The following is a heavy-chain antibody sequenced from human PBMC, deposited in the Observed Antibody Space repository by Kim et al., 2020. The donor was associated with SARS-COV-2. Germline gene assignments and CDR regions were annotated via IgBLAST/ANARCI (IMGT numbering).Heavy chain of an antibody. V-gene: IGHV4-59*13. J-gene: IGHJ3*02. CDR1: DGSISSYY. Sequence: SETLSLTCTVSDGSISSYYWSWIRQPPGKGMEWLGYIHYSGSTNYNPSLSSRVTISMDTSKNQFSLKLSSVTAADTAVYYCARPRATGTTLGPFDIWGQGTIVTVFS. CDR3: ARPRATGTTLGPFDI. CDR2: IHYSGST. D-gene: IGHD1-1*01.